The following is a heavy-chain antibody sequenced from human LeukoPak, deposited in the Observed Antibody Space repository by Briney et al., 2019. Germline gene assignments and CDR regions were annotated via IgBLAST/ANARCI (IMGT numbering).Heavy chain of an antibody. CDR1: GGSISSSNW. J-gene: IGHJ6*03. CDR2: IHHSGST. Sequence: PSGTLSLTCAVSGGSISSSNWWSWVRQSPGKGLEWIGEIHHSGSTNYNPSLKSRVTVLVDKSKNQFSLKLTSVTAADTAVYYCARDHPPVVPAAMDYYYMDVWGKGTTVTVSS. CDR3: ARDHPPVVPAAMDYYYMDV. D-gene: IGHD2-2*01. V-gene: IGHV4-4*02.